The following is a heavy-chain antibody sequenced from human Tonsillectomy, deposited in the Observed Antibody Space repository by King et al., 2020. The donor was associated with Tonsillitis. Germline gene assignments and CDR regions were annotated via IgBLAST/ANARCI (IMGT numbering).Heavy chain of an antibody. CDR2: ISHDEIYT. Sequence: VQLVESGGGLVQPGESLRLSCSASGFTFSNFGMHWIRQAPEKGLEFVSVISHDEIYTNYADSVKGRFTISRDNSKNTLYLQMSSLRPEDTALYYCVPEIYGATTGGRWFDPWGQGTLVTVSS. J-gene: IGHJ5*02. CDR1: GFTFSNFG. V-gene: IGHV3-64D*06. CDR3: VPEIYGATTGGRWFDP. D-gene: IGHD1-1*01.